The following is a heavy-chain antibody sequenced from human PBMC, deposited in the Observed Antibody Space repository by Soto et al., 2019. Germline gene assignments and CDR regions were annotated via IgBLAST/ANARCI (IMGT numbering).Heavy chain of an antibody. J-gene: IGHJ4*02. CDR3: ARGPSGWYGFDY. CDR2: MSSDGSTT. Sequence: EVQLVESGGGLVQPGGSLRLSCADSGFTFSKNWMHWVRRAPGKGLKWVSRMSSDGSTTNYADSVKGRFTISRDNAKNTLDLQMNSLSVEDTAVYYCARGPSGWYGFDYWGQGTLVTVSS. V-gene: IGHV3-74*01. D-gene: IGHD6-13*01. CDR1: GFTFSKNW.